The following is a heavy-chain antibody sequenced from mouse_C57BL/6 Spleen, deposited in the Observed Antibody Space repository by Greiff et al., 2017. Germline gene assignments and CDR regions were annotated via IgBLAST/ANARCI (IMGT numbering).Heavy chain of an antibody. CDR3: ASYGNYYAMDY. Sequence: QVQLQQPGAELVKPGASVKMSCKASGYTFTSYWMHWVKQRPGQGLEWIGMIHPKSGSTNYNEKFKSKATLTVDKSSSTAYMQLSRLTSEDSAVFYCASYGNYYAMDYWGQGTSVTVSS. D-gene: IGHD2-1*01. V-gene: IGHV1-64*01. CDR2: IHPKSGST. CDR1: GYTFTSYW. J-gene: IGHJ4*01.